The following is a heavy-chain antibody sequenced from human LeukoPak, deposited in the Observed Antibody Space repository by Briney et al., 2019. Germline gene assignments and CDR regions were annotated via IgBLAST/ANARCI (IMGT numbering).Heavy chain of an antibody. D-gene: IGHD1-26*01. Sequence: PGGSLRLSCAASGFTFSSYGMHWVRQAPGKGLEWVAVIWYDGSNKYYADSVKGRFTISRDNSKNTLYLQMNSLRAEDTAVYYCARDRGGSYYFDYWGQGTLVTVSS. CDR2: IWYDGSNK. V-gene: IGHV3-33*01. J-gene: IGHJ4*02. CDR1: GFTFSSYG. CDR3: ARDRGGSYYFDY.